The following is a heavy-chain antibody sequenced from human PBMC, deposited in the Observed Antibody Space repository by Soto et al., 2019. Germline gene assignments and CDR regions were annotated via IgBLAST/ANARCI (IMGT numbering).Heavy chain of an antibody. J-gene: IGHJ3*02. D-gene: IGHD2-8*01. V-gene: IGHV3-23*01. Sequence: WGSLRLSCAASGFTVSSYAMSWVRQAPGKGLEWVSAISGSGGSTYYADSVKGRFTISRDNSKNTLYLQMNSLRAEDTAVYYCAKSIVLMVYAIGIRSSDAFDIWGQGTIVTVSS. CDR1: GFTVSSYA. CDR2: ISGSGGST. CDR3: AKSIVLMVYAIGIRSSDAFDI.